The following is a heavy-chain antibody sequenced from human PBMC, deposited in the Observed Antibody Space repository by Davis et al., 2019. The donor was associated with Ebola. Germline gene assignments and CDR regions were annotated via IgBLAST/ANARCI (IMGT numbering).Heavy chain of an antibody. J-gene: IGHJ4*02. CDR3: ARGIRGRTRWPTYYYDSSGYFY. CDR2: INHSGST. CDR1: GGSISSSSYY. V-gene: IGHV4-39*07. Sequence: PSETLSLTCTVSGGSISSSSYYWGWIRQPPGKGLEWIGEINHSGSTNYNPYLKSRVTISVDTSKNQFSLKLSSVTAADTAVYYCARGIRGRTRWPTYYYDSSGYFYWGQGTLVTVSS. D-gene: IGHD3-22*01.